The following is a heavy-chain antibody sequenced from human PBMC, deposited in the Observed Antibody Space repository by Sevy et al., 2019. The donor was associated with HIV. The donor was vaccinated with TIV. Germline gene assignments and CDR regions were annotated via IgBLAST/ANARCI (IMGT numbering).Heavy chain of an antibody. V-gene: IGHV3-23*01. CDR1: GFTFSSYA. J-gene: IGHJ4*02. D-gene: IGHD3-22*01. CDR3: ASVSAYYYDSSGYYRYFDY. CDR2: ISGSGGST. Sequence: GGSLRLSCAASGFTFSSYAMSWVRQAPGKGLEWVSAISGSGGSTYYADSVKGRFTISRDNSKNTLYLQMNSLRAEDTAVYYCASVSAYYYDSSGYYRYFDYWGQGTLVTVSS.